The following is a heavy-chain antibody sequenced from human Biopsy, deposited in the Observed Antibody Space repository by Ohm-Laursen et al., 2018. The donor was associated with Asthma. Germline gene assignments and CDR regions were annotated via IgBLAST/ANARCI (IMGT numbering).Heavy chain of an antibody. Sequence: SLRLSCAASGFTVSDYHMCWIRQAPGKGLEWVSSISASGVRTSYADSVKGRFTVSRDSSRNTLYLQLSTLRVEDTAVYFCAKITTDRQKANNWFDPWGQGTLATVSS. J-gene: IGHJ5*02. V-gene: IGHV3-23*01. CDR1: GFTVSDYH. D-gene: IGHD3-22*01. CDR3: AKITTDRQKANNWFDP. CDR2: ISASGVRT.